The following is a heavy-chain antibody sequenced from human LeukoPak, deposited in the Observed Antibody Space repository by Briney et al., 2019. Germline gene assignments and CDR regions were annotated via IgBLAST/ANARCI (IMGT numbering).Heavy chain of an antibody. D-gene: IGHD2-21*02. CDR2: IKSDGSST. Sequence: GGSLRLSCAASGFTFSDHYMDWVRQAPGKGLVRVSRIKSDGSSTSYADSVKGRFTISRDNAKNTLYLQMDSLRAEDTAVYYCASSPYCGGDCYFDYWGQGTLVTVSS. J-gene: IGHJ4*02. CDR3: ASSPYCGGDCYFDY. CDR1: GFTFSDHY. V-gene: IGHV3-74*01.